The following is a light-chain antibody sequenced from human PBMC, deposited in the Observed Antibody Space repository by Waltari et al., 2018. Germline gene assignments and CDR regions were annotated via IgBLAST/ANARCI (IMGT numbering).Light chain of an antibody. J-gene: IGLJ2*01. V-gene: IGLV1-44*01. CDR2: GNQ. CDR3: ASWDDRLTGGVV. Sequence: QSPLTPRASAPAPPRARLTIHCPGHSSTPAATSVNRSPHIPGTPPNLRSQGNQQRPSGVPDRFSGSKAGTSASLVISGLQSEDEADYYCASWDDRLTGGVVFGGGTKLTVL. CDR1: SSTPAATS.